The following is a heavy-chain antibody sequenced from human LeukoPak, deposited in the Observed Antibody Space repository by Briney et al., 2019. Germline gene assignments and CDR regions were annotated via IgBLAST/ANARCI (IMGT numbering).Heavy chain of an antibody. CDR2: ISNTGNYI. Sequence: GGSLGLSCAASGFAFTSKSMHWVRQAPGKGLEWVSSISNTGNYIYHADSVKGRFTISRDNAKNLLFLEMNSLRAEDTAVYYCARDGRSYWDLSKVGYFDYWGQGSLVTVSS. J-gene: IGHJ4*02. V-gene: IGHV3-21*01. D-gene: IGHD2-15*01. CDR3: ARDGRSYWDLSKVGYFDY. CDR1: GFAFTSKS.